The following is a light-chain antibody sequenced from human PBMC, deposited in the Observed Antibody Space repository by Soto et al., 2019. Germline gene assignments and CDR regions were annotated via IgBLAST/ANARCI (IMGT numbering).Light chain of an antibody. Sequence: QSALTQPASVSGSPGQSITIPCTGTSSHIGDYNYVSWYQQHPGKAPKLLIYEVYNRPAGVSNRFSGSKSGNTASLTISGLQTAEEGDYYCSSYSSTNSLYVFGTGTKVTVL. CDR2: EVY. CDR1: SSHIGDYNY. CDR3: SSYSSTNSLYV. V-gene: IGLV2-14*01. J-gene: IGLJ1*01.